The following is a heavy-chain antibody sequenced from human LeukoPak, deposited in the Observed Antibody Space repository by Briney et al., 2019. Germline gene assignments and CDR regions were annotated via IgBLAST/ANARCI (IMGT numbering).Heavy chain of an antibody. Sequence: ASVKVSCKAFGYTFTSNYMHWVRQAPGQGPEWMGVISPSGGSTTYAQKFQGRVTLTRDMSTSTDYLELSSLRSEDTAVYYCARDNSVRDEAWWFNLWGQETLVTVSS. CDR3: ARDNSVRDEAWWFNL. J-gene: IGHJ5*02. CDR2: ISPSGGST. CDR1: GYTFTSNY. V-gene: IGHV1-46*01. D-gene: IGHD5-24*01.